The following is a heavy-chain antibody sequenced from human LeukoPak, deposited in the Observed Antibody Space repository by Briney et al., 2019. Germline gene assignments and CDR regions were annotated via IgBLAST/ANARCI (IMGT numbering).Heavy chain of an antibody. J-gene: IGHJ4*02. CDR2: INLNNSTI. CDR3: ARPGTYGGYDY. CDR1: GYTFSRYS. D-gene: IGHD5-12*01. V-gene: IGHV3-48*01. Sequence: PGGSLRLSCAASGYTFSRYSMNWVRQAPGKGLKWVSYINLNNSTIYYADSVKGRFSISRDNAKNSLYLQMNSLRAEDTAVYYCARPGTYGGYDYWGQGTLVTVSS.